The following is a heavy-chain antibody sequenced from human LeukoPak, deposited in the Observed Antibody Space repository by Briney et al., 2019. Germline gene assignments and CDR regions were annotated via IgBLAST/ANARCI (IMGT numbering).Heavy chain of an antibody. D-gene: IGHD2-15*01. CDR3: ARDGGSADL. Sequence: GGSLRLSCAASGFTFSGYWMSWVRQAPGKGLEWVADINQNGSEKYFMDYVKGRFTISRDNAKNSLFLQMNSLRAEDTALYFCARDGGSADLWGQGTMVTVSS. J-gene: IGHJ3*01. V-gene: IGHV3-7*01. CDR1: GFTFSGYW. CDR2: INQNGSEK.